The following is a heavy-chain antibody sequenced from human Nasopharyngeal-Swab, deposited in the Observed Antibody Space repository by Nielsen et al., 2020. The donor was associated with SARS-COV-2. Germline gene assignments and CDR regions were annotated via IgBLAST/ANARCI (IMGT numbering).Heavy chain of an antibody. V-gene: IGHV4-30-2*01. D-gene: IGHD1-7*01. CDR1: GASISSGGYS. J-gene: IGHJ4*02. CDR2: IYHSGST. CDR3: ARAGITYYDY. Sequence: SETLSLTCAVSGASISSGGYSWSWIRQPPGKGLEWIGYIYHSGSTYYNPSLKSRVTISVDRSKNQFSLKLSSVTAADTAVYYCARAGITYYDYWGQGTLVTVSS.